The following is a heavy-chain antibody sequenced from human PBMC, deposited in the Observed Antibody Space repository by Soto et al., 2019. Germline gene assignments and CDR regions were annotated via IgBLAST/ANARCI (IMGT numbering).Heavy chain of an antibody. CDR2: ILPMLDIT. D-gene: IGHD6-13*01. CDR3: TLGSWSAETFDI. V-gene: IGHV1-69*02. Sequence: QVQLVQSGAEVKKPGSSVKVSCKASGGTFSTYTIIWVRQAPGQGLEWMGRILPMLDITNSAQRFQGRVTITADKPTRTAYLELSSLRSEDTAVYYCTLGSWSAETFDIWGRGTMVTVSS. CDR1: GGTFSTYT. J-gene: IGHJ3*02.